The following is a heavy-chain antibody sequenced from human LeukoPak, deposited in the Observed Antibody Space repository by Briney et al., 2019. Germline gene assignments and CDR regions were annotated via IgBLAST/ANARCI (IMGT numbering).Heavy chain of an antibody. CDR2: IYYSGST. D-gene: IGHD3-3*01. Sequence: PSQTLSLTCTVSGGSISSGDYYWSWIRQPPGKGLEWIGYIYYSGSTYYNPSLKSRVTISVDTSKNQFSLKLSSVTAADTAVYYCARAYDFWSGTYYYMDVWGKGTTVTVSS. J-gene: IGHJ6*03. CDR1: GGSISSGDYY. CDR3: ARAYDFWSGTYYYMDV. V-gene: IGHV4-30-4*08.